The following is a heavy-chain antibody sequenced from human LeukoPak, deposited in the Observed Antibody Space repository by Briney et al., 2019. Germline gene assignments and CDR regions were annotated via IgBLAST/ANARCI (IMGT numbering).Heavy chain of an antibody. Sequence: GASVKVSCKASGYTFTGYYMHWVGQAPGQGLEWMGRINPNSGGTNYAQKFQGRVTMTRDTSISTAYMELSRLRSDDTAVYYCARGRRSERGYSYGELVDAFDIWGQGTMVTVSS. D-gene: IGHD5-18*01. V-gene: IGHV1-2*06. CDR1: GYTFTGYY. CDR3: ARGRRSERGYSYGELVDAFDI. CDR2: INPNSGGT. J-gene: IGHJ3*02.